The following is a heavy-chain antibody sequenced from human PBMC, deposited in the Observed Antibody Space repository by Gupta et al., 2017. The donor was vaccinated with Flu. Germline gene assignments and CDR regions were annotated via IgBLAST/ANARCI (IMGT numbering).Heavy chain of an antibody. V-gene: IGHV1-69*01. CDR2: GSR. Sequence: GSRNYAQKFQGRATITADESTGTAYMELSSLRSEDTAVYYCARAGPDSRILYGMDVWGQGTTVTVSS. D-gene: IGHD1-14*01. J-gene: IGHJ6*02. CDR3: ARAGPDSRILYGMDV.